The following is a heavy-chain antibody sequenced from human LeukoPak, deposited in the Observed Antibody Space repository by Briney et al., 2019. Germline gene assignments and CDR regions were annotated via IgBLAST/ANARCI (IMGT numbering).Heavy chain of an antibody. D-gene: IGHD3-3*01. Sequence: ASVKVSCKASGYTFTGYYMHWVRQAPGQGLEWMGWINPNSGCTNYAQKFQCRVTMTRDTSISTAYMELSRLRSDDTAVYYCAREFYGVAGVDYWGQGTLVTVSS. CDR2: INPNSGCT. J-gene: IGHJ4*02. CDR3: AREFYGVAGVDY. CDR1: GYTFTGYY. V-gene: IGHV1-2*02.